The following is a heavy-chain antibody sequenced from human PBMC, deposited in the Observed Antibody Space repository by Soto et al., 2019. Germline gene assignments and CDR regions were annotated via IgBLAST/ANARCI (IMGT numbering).Heavy chain of an antibody. CDR1: GDSVSSNSAA. V-gene: IGHV6-1*01. Sequence: SQTLSLTCVISGDSVSSNSAAWNWIRQSPSRGLEWLGRTYYRSKWYNDYAVSVKSRIIINPDTSKNQFSLQLNSVTPEDTAVYYCAREGSIAARPRGWFDPWGQGTLVTVSS. CDR2: TYYRSKWYN. CDR3: AREGSIAARPRGWFDP. J-gene: IGHJ5*02. D-gene: IGHD6-6*01.